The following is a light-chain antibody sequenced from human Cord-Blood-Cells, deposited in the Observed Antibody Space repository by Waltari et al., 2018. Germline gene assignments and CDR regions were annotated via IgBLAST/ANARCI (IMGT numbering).Light chain of an antibody. J-gene: IGKJ1*01. V-gene: IGKV1-5*01. CDR2: DAS. CDR3: QRYNSYTWT. CDR1: QSISSW. Sequence: DIQMTQSPSTLSASVGDRVTIPCRASQSISSWLAWYQQKPGKAPKLLIYDASSLESGVPSRFIGSGSGTEFTLTISSLQPDDFATYYCQRYNSYTWTFGQGTKVEIK.